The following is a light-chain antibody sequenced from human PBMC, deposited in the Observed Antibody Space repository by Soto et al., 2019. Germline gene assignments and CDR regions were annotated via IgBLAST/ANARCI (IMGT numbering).Light chain of an antibody. CDR1: QSVSSN. Sequence: EIVMTQSPATLSVSPGERATLSCRASQSVSSNLAWYKQKPGQAPRLLIYGASTRATGIPARFSGSGSGSEFTLTISSLQSEDFAVYYCQQYNNWPRRTTFGQGTRLEIK. J-gene: IGKJ5*01. V-gene: IGKV3-15*01. CDR3: QQYNNWPRRTT. CDR2: GAS.